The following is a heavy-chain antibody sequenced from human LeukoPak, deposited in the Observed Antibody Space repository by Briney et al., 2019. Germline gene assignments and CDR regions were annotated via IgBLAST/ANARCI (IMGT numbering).Heavy chain of an antibody. CDR2: MYYSGST. CDR1: RGSISSSSYY. D-gene: IGHD3-22*01. J-gene: IGHJ4*02. Sequence: SETLSLTCTVSRGSISSSSYYWGWVRQPPGKGLEWIGSMYYSGSTYYSPSLNSRVTISIDKSENRFSVKLTSVTAADSAVYFCARAYYYDSTGYFEDEYWGQGTLVTVSS. V-gene: IGHV4-39*07. CDR3: ARAYYYDSTGYFEDEY.